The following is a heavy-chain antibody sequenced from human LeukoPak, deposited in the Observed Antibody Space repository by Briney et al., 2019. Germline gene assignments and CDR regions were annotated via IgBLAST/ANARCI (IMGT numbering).Heavy chain of an antibody. V-gene: IGHV3-23*01. CDR1: GFTFSSYS. Sequence: PGGSLRLSCAASGFTFSSYSMNWVRQAPGGGLELVFGITGSGGNTYYAESVKGRFTISRDNSRNTLYLQMNSLRAEDAALYYCATRPASETYFAVFDYWGLGTLVTVSS. CDR3: ATRPASETYFAVFDY. CDR2: ITGSGGNT. D-gene: IGHD1-26*01. J-gene: IGHJ4*02.